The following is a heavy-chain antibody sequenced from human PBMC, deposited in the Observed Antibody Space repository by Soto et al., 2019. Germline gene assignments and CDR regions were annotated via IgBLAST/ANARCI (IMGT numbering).Heavy chain of an antibody. J-gene: IGHJ1*01. CDR3: ARLPNKSPQN. V-gene: IGHV3-74*01. Sequence: EVQLVESGGGLVQPGGSLRLSCVASGFTFSSYWMHWVRQAPGKGLVWVSSISNDGSSTSYADPVKGRFTISRDNAKNTLYLQMNSLRAEDTAVYCCARLPNKSPQNWGQGTLVIVSP. CDR2: ISNDGSST. CDR1: GFTFSSYW.